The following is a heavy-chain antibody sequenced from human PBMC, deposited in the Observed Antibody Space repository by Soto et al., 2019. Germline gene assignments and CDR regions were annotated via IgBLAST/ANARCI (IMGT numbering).Heavy chain of an antibody. CDR1: GCSISSSSYY. D-gene: IGHD5-18*01. Sequence: SETRSLTCTVSGCSISSSSYYWGWIRQPPGKGLEWIGSIYYSGSTYYNPSLKSRVTISVDTSKNQFSLKLSSVTAADTAVYYCACIFSGGYGYGFYYYGMDVWGQGTTVT. CDR3: ACIFSGGYGYGFYYYGMDV. J-gene: IGHJ6*02. CDR2: IYYSGST. V-gene: IGHV4-39*01.